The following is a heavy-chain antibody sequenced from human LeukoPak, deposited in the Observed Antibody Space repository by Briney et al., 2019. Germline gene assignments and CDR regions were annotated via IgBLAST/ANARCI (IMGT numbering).Heavy chain of an antibody. CDR1: GYTLTELS. D-gene: IGHD4-23*01. J-gene: IGHJ4*02. CDR2: FDPEDGET. Sequence: ASVKVSCKVSGYTLTELSMHWVRQAPGKGLEWMGGFDPEDGETIYAQKFQGRVTMTEDTSTDTAYMELSSLRSEDTAVYYCARDPYGGNTFDYWGQGTLVTVSS. CDR3: ARDPYGGNTFDY. V-gene: IGHV1-24*01.